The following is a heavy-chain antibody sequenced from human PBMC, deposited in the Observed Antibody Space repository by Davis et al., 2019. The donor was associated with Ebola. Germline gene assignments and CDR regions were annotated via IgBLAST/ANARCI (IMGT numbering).Heavy chain of an antibody. CDR1: GGSISSSNW. V-gene: IGHV4-4*02. Sequence: MPSETLSLTCAVSGGSISSSNWWSWVRQPPGKGLEWIGEINHSGSTNYNPSLKRRVTISVDTSKNQFSLKLSSVTAADTAVYYCASRRITMVRGVIRTWGQGTLVTVSS. D-gene: IGHD3-10*01. CDR2: INHSGST. CDR3: ASRRITMVRGVIRT. J-gene: IGHJ5*02.